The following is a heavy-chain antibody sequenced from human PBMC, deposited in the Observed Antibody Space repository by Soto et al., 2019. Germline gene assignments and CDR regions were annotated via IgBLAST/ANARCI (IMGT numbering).Heavy chain of an antibody. J-gene: IGHJ4*02. CDR1: GFTFTSYG. Sequence: GGSLRLSCTASGFTFTSYGMGWVRQAPGKGLQWVSTIRGDGGQTHYTDSVKGRFSISRDNSKNTVYLQMDSLRAEDTAMYFCARDVGLDSDDFFAYWGQGTQVTVSS. V-gene: IGHV3-23*01. CDR3: ARDVGLDSDDFFAY. CDR2: IRGDGGQT. D-gene: IGHD3-9*01.